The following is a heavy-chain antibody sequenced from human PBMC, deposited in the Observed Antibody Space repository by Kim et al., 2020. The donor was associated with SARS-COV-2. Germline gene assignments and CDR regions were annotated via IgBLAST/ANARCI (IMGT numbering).Heavy chain of an antibody. CDR3: ATPPANFDYFYLDS. D-gene: IGHD3-22*01. CDR1: AYTFSSLG. Sequence: ASVKVSCKTSAYTFSSLGIHWVRQAPGQRLEWMGWMNGGSANTKYSKKFQGRVAFTRDKSASTVYMEVRSLRSEDTAIYYCATPPANFDYFYLDSWGQGT. J-gene: IGHJ5*01. V-gene: IGHV1-3*01. CDR2: MNGGSANT.